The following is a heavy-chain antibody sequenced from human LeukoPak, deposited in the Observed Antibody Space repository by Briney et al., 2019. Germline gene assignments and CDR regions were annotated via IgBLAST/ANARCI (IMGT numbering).Heavy chain of an antibody. CDR3: AREWNYYAFEI. D-gene: IGHD1-7*01. V-gene: IGHV4-39*02. Sequence: SETLPLTCTVSSGSIRNSNYYWGWIRQPPGKGLEWIGSVFYDGSSDYSLSLKSRVTISVDTSKNQFSLKLSSVTAADTAVYYCAREWNYYAFEIWGQGTMVSVSS. CDR2: VFYDGSS. CDR1: SGSIRNSNYY. J-gene: IGHJ3*02.